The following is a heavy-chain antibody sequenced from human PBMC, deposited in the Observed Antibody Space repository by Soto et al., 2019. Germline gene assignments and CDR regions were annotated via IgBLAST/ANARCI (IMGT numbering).Heavy chain of an antibody. CDR1: GGPISSSSYY. V-gene: IGHV4-39*01. J-gene: IGHJ5*02. CDR2: IYYSGST. Sequence: SETLSLTCTVSGGPISSSSYYWGWIRQPPGKGLEWIGSIYYSGSTYYNPSLKSRVTISVDTSKNQFSLKLSSVTAADTAVYYCARHRRGGFYDFWSGYYDPAPYNWFDPWGQGTLVTVSS. D-gene: IGHD3-3*01. CDR3: ARHRRGGFYDFWSGYYDPAPYNWFDP.